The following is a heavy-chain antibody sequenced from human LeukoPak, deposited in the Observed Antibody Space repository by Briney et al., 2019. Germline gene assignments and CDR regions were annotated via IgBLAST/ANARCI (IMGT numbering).Heavy chain of an antibody. Sequence: AGGSLRLSCAASGFTFSSYAMSWVRQAPGKGLEWVSAISGSGGSTYYADSVKGRFTISRDNSKNTLYLQMNSLRAEDTAVYYCAKGGPHPLQYPARPFDYWGQGTLVTVSS. J-gene: IGHJ4*02. CDR1: GFTFSSYA. CDR2: ISGSGGST. V-gene: IGHV3-23*01. CDR3: AKGGPHPLQYPARPFDY. D-gene: IGHD4-11*01.